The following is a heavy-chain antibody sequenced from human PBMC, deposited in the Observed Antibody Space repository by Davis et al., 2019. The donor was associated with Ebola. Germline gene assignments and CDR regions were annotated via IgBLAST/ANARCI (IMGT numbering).Heavy chain of an antibody. D-gene: IGHD3-22*01. J-gene: IGHJ5*02. V-gene: IGHV1-69*13. Sequence: SVKVSCKSSGGTFSSFAITWVRQAPGQGLEWMGGIIPMFRSPNYAQKFQGRLTITADESTRTVYMDLSSLTSDDTAVYYCARVRTGYYYDSSDSPSWFDPWGQGTLVTVSS. CDR3: ARVRTGYYYDSSDSPSWFDP. CDR1: GGTFSSFA. CDR2: IIPMFRSP.